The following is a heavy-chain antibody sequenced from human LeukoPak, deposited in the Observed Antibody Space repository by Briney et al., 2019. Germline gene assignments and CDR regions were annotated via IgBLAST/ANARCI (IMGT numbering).Heavy chain of an antibody. CDR3: ANIGSSTFGSTGF. CDR2: VSNSGDTT. CDR1: GFTLSTYG. D-gene: IGHD3-16*01. J-gene: IGHJ4*02. Sequence: PGGSLRLSCAVSGFTLSTYGMIWVRQAPGKGPEWVSLVSNSGDTTNYADSVKGRFTISRDNSKNTLYLQMDSLRAEDTAAYYCANIGSSTFGSTGFWGQGTLVTVSS. V-gene: IGHV3-23*01.